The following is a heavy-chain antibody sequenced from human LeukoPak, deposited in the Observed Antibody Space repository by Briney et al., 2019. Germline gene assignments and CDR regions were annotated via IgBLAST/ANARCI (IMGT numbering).Heavy chain of an antibody. V-gene: IGHV3-30*18. Sequence: GGSLRLSCAASGFTFSSYGMHWVRQAPGKGLEWVAVISYDGSNKYYADSVKGRFTISRDNSKNTLYLQMNSLRAEDTAVYYCAKSRVRTSYYYYGVDVWGQGTTVTVSS. CDR1: GFTFSSYG. J-gene: IGHJ6*02. D-gene: IGHD3-10*01. CDR3: AKSRVRTSYYYYGVDV. CDR2: ISYDGSNK.